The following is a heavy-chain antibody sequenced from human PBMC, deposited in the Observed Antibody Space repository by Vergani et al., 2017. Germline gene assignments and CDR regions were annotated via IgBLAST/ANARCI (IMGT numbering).Heavy chain of an antibody. D-gene: IGHD3-3*01. Sequence: QVQLVQSGAEVKKPGASVKVSCKASGYTFTGYYMHWVRQAPGQGLEWMGRINPNSGGPNYAQKFQGRVTMTRDTSISTAYMERSRLRSDDTAVYYCARGSLGYDFWSGYGAGAFDIWGRGTMVTVSS. CDR1: GYTFTGYY. J-gene: IGHJ3*02. CDR3: ARGSLGYDFWSGYGAGAFDI. V-gene: IGHV1-2*06. CDR2: INPNSGGP.